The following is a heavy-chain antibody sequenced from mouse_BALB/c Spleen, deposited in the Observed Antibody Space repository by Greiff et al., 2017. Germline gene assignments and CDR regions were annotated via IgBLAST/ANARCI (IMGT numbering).Heavy chain of an antibody. CDR1: GYSFTGYY. CDR2: INPYNGAT. CDR3: ARSEDYGYFDV. V-gene: IGHV1-31*01. Sequence: EVQLQQSGPELVKPGASVKISCKASGYSFTGYYMHWVKQSHVKSLEWIGRINPYNGATSYNQNFKDKASLTVDKSSSTAYMELHSLTSEDSAVYYCARSEDYGYFDVWGAGTTVTVSS. J-gene: IGHJ1*01.